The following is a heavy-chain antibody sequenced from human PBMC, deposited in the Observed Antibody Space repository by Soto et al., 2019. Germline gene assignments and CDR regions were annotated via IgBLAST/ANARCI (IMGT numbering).Heavy chain of an antibody. CDR3: ARILYSSSWYSFDY. J-gene: IGHJ4*02. CDR1: GYTFTNYG. V-gene: IGHV1-18*01. D-gene: IGHD6-13*01. CDR2: ISAYNGNT. Sequence: GASVKGSCKASGYTFTNYGINWVRQAPGQGLEWMGWISAYNGNTNYAQKLQGRVTMTTDTSTSTAYMELRSLRSDDTAVYYCARILYSSSWYSFDYWGQGTLVTVSS.